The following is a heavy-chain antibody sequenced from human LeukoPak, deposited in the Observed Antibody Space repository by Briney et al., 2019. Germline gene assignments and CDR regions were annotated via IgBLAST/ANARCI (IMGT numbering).Heavy chain of an antibody. Sequence: SETLSLACTVSGDSIDSYYWSWIRQPPGKGLEWIGYIYYRGTTSYNPFLKSRVTISVDTSKNQFSLKLNSVTAADTAVYYCARLPRYGGYDHFDYWGQGILVIVSS. CDR3: ARLPRYGGYDHFDY. CDR2: IYYRGTT. J-gene: IGHJ4*02. V-gene: IGHV4-59*12. D-gene: IGHD5-12*01. CDR1: GDSIDSYY.